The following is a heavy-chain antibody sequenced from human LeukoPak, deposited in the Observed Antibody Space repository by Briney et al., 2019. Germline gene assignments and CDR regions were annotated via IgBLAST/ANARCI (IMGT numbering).Heavy chain of an antibody. J-gene: IGHJ4*02. CDR1: GGSFSGYY. CDR2: INHSGST. D-gene: IGHD6-19*01. Sequence: LETLSLTCAVYGGSFSGYYWSWIRQPPGKGLEWIGEINHSGSTNYNPSLKSRVTISVDTSKNQFSLKLSSVTAADTAVYYCARTYSSGWYLTIDYWGQGTLVTVSS. CDR3: ARTYSSGWYLTIDY. V-gene: IGHV4-34*01.